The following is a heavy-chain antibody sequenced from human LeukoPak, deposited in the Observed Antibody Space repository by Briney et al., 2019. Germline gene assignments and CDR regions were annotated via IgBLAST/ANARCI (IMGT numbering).Heavy chain of an antibody. V-gene: IGHV4-59*08. Sequence: PSETLSLTCTVSGDSISRYYWSWIRQPPGKGLEWIGYINNSGGTSYNPSLKSRVTIPLDTSKNQFSLKLNSVTTTDTAVYYCARHRFTPRFWFDPWGQGTLVTVSS. D-gene: IGHD2-15*01. CDR2: INNSGGT. CDR1: GDSISRYY. CDR3: ARHRFTPRFWFDP. J-gene: IGHJ5*02.